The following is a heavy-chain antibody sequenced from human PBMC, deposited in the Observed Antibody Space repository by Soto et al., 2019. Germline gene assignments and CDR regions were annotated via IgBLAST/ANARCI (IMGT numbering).Heavy chain of an antibody. V-gene: IGHV3-74*01. CDR3: ARDRIPTGMDV. Sequence: HPGGSLRLSCVASGFTISSHWMHWVRQAPGKGLVWVSRINSDGSSTSYADSVKGRFIISRDNAKNTLYLQMNILRAEDTAVYYCARDRIPTGMDVWGQGTTVTVSS. J-gene: IGHJ6*02. CDR1: GFTISSHW. CDR2: INSDGSST.